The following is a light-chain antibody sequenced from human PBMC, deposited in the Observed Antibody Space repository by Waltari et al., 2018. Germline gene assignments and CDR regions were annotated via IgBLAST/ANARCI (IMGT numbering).Light chain of an antibody. Sequence: IQLTQSPSFLSASVGDSHTITCRASQGISSYLAWYQRKPGKAPNLLIYDASALQNGVPSRFSGSGSGTEFTLTISSLQPEDFATYYCQHVKSYPRTFGGGTEVEIK. CDR3: QHVKSYPRT. V-gene: IGKV1-9*01. CDR2: DAS. CDR1: QGISSY. J-gene: IGKJ4*01.